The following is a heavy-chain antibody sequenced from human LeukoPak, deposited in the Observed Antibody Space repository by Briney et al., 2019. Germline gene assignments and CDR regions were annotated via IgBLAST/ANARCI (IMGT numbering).Heavy chain of an antibody. Sequence: GASVKASCKAYGDTFNSNGISWVRQAPGQGLEWMGGIIPIFGSANYAQKLQGRVTITTDQSTSTAYMELSSLSSEDTAVYYCARVGRSRGSLPNSYYYMDVWGQGTTVTVSS. V-gene: IGHV1-69*05. CDR2: IIPIFGSA. J-gene: IGHJ6*03. CDR1: GDTFNSNG. CDR3: ARVGRSRGSLPNSYYYMDV. D-gene: IGHD2-15*01.